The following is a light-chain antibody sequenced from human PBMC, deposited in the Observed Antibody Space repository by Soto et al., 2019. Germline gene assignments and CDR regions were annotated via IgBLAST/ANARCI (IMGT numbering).Light chain of an antibody. V-gene: IGKV2-40*01. J-gene: IGKJ4*01. CDR1: QSLCDSDDGITY. Sequence: DFVMTQSPASLSVTPGEPASISCRSSQSLCDSDDGITYLDWFLQKPGQSPKLLIYTVSYQASGVPDRFSGRGSGTDFTLKISRVEDEDVGVYFCMQRIRFPLTFGGGTKVEIK. CDR3: MQRIRFPLT. CDR2: TVS.